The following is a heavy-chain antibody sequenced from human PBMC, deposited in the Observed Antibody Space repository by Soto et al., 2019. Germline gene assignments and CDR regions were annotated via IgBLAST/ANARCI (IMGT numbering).Heavy chain of an antibody. CDR3: ARGYYSSSMDY. V-gene: IGHV3-74*01. D-gene: IGHD6-6*01. CDR1: GFSFRSYW. J-gene: IGHJ4*02. Sequence: LRLSCAVSGFSFRSYWMHWVRQGPGKELVWVSRINLDGITTNYADSVKGRFTISRDNAKNTLYLQMNSLRAEDTAVYYCARGYYSSSMDYWGQGTLVTVSS. CDR2: INLDGITT.